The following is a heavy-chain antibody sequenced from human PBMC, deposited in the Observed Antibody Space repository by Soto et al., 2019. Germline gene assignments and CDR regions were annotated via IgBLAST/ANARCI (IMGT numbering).Heavy chain of an antibody. V-gene: IGHV1-2*02. J-gene: IGHJ6*02. CDR3: AKGAAPVPLCISYGRGV. CDR1: GYTFTGYY. CDR2: INPNSGGT. D-gene: IGHD2-21*01. Sequence: ASMKVFCKASGYTFTGYYMHWVRPAPGQGLEWMGWINPNSGGTNYAQKFQGRVTMTRDTSISTAYMELSRLRSDDTAVYYCAKGAAPVPLCISYGRGVGGQGPKFT.